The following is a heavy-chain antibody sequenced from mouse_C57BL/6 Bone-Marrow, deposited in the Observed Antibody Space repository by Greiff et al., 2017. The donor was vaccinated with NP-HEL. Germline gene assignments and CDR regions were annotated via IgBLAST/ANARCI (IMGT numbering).Heavy chain of an antibody. CDR3: ATYYGSSYWYFDV. Sequence: QVQLKQSGAELVRPGSSVKLSCKASGYTFTSYWMHWVKQRPIQGLEWIGNIDPSDSETHYNQKFKDKATLTVDKSSSTAYMQLSSLTSEDSAVYYCATYYGSSYWYFDVWGTGTTVTVSS. D-gene: IGHD1-1*01. CDR2: IDPSDSET. V-gene: IGHV1-52*01. CDR1: GYTFTSYW. J-gene: IGHJ1*03.